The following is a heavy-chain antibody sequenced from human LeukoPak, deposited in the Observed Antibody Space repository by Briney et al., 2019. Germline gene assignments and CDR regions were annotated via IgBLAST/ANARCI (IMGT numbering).Heavy chain of an antibody. Sequence: GGSLRLSCAASGFTFSSYEMNWVRQAPGKGLEWVSYISSSGSTIYYADSVKGRFTISRDNAKNSLYLQMNSLRAEDTAVYYCARDAESGSYYVSFDYWGQGTLVTVSS. CDR3: ARDAESGSYYVSFDY. J-gene: IGHJ4*02. CDR1: GFTFSSYE. V-gene: IGHV3-48*03. CDR2: ISSSGSTI. D-gene: IGHD1-26*01.